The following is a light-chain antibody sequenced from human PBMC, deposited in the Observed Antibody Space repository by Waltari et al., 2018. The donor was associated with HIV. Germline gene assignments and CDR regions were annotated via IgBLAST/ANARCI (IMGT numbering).Light chain of an antibody. Sequence: SYELIQPPSVSVSPGQTASITCSGHNLGDKYASWYQQRPGQAPILVIYQDNKRPSGIPDRFSGSNSGNIATLTISETQAIDEADYYCQAWDSDTYLFGTGTKVTVL. J-gene: IGLJ1*01. V-gene: IGLV3-1*01. CDR2: QDN. CDR1: NLGDKY. CDR3: QAWDSDTYL.